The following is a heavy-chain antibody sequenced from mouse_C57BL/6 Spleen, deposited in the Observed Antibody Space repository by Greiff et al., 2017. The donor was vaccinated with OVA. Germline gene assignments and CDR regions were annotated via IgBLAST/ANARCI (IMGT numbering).Heavy chain of an antibody. J-gene: IGHJ2*01. V-gene: IGHV1-82*01. CDR2: IYPGDGDT. CDR1: GYAFSSSW. D-gene: IGHD4-1*01. CDR3: ARRGLGRRWVYYFDC. Sequence: VQLQESGPELVKPGASVKLSCKASGYAFSSSWMNWVKQRPGKGLEWIGRIYPGDGDTNYNGKFKGKATLTADKSSSTAYMQLSSLASEDSAVYFCARRGLGRRWVYYFDCWGQGTTLTV.